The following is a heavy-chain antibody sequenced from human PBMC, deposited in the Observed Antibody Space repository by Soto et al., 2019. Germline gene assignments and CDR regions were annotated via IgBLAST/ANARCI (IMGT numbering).Heavy chain of an antibody. CDR3: ARALLTMAFDY. V-gene: IGHV3-21*01. CDR2: ISSSSSYI. Sequence: EVQLLESGGGLVQPGGSLRLSCAASGFTFSRHAMNWVRQAPGKGLEWVSSISSSSSYIYYADSVKGRFTISRDNAKNSLYLQMNSLRAEDTAVYYCARALLTMAFDYWGQGTLVTVSS. D-gene: IGHD3-10*01. J-gene: IGHJ4*02. CDR1: GFTFSRHA.